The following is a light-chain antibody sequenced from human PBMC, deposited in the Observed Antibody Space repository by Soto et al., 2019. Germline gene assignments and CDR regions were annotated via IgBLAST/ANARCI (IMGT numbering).Light chain of an antibody. J-gene: IGLJ1*01. V-gene: IGLV2-14*01. Sequence: QFVLTQPGSVSGSPGQSITISCTGTSSDVGGYNYVCWYQQRPGKAPKLMIYEVSNRPSGVSHRFSGSKSGNTASLTISGLQAEDEADYYCSSYTSSSTLYVFGTGTKVTVL. CDR2: EVS. CDR3: SSYTSSSTLYV. CDR1: SSDVGGYNY.